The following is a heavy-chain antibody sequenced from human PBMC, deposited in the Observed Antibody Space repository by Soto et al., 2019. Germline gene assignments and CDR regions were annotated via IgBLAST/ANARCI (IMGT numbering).Heavy chain of an antibody. CDR2: MNPNSGNT. D-gene: IGHD2-15*01. Sequence: ASVKVSCKASGYTFTSYDINWVRQATGQGLEWMGWMNPNSGNTGYAQKFQGRVTMTRNTSISTAYMELSSLRSEDTAVYYCAGCSGGSCYYYYYGMDVWGQGTTVTVSS. CDR1: GYTFTSYD. V-gene: IGHV1-8*01. J-gene: IGHJ6*02. CDR3: AGCSGGSCYYYYYGMDV.